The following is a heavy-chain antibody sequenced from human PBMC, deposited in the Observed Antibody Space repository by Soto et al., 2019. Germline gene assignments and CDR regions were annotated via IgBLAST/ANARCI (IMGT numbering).Heavy chain of an antibody. J-gene: IGHJ6*02. CDR2: ISSSSSTI. Sequence: GGSLRLSCAASGFTFSSYSMNWVRQAPGKGLEWVSYISSSSSTIYYADSVKGRFTISRDNAKNSLYLQMNSLRDEDTAVYYYARAPDLWFGANGQSMDVWGQGTTVTVSS. V-gene: IGHV3-48*02. CDR3: ARAPDLWFGANGQSMDV. D-gene: IGHD3-10*01. CDR1: GFTFSSYS.